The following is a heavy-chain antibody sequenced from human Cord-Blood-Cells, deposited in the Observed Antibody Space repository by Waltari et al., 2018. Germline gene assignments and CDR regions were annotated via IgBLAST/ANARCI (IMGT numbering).Heavy chain of an antibody. J-gene: IGHJ3*02. CDR2: IIPIFGTA. V-gene: IGHV1-69*01. Sequence: QVQLVQSGAEVKKPGSSVKVSCTASGGTFSSYAIRWVRQAPGQGLEWMGGIIPIFGTATYAQKCQGRVTITADESTSTAYMELSSLRSEDTAVYYCARAVDNGWSLYDAFDIWGQGTMVTVSS. CDR3: ARAVDNGWSLYDAFDI. CDR1: GGTFSSYA. D-gene: IGHD6-19*01.